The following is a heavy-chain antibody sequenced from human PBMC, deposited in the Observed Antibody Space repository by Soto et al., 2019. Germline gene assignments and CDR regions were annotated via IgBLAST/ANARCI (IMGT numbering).Heavy chain of an antibody. Sequence: GGSLRLSCAASGFTFSSYWMHWVRQAPGKGLVWVSRINSDGSSTSYADSVKGRFTISRDNAKNTLYLQMNSLRAEDTAVYYCARVRYCSSTSCYRFDYWGQGTLVTVSS. D-gene: IGHD2-2*01. J-gene: IGHJ4*02. V-gene: IGHV3-74*01. CDR1: GFTFSSYW. CDR3: ARVRYCSSTSCYRFDY. CDR2: INSDGSST.